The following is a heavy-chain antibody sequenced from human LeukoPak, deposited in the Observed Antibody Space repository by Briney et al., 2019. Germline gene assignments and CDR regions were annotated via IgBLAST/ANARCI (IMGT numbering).Heavy chain of an antibody. CDR2: ISSSSSYI. D-gene: IGHD6-13*01. J-gene: IGHJ4*02. CDR1: GFTFSSYS. V-gene: IGHV3-21*04. Sequence: GGSLRLSCAASGFTFSSYSMNWVRQAPGKGLEWVSSISSSSSYIYYADSVKGRFTISRDNSKNTLYLQMNSLRAEDTAVYYCANLVVIAASVGDYWGQGTLVTVSS. CDR3: ANLVVIAASVGDY.